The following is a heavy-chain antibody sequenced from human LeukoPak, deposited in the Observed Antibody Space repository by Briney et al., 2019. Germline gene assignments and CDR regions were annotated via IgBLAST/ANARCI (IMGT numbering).Heavy chain of an antibody. CDR2: INPNSGGT. Sequence: ASVKVSCKASGYTFTGYHMHWVRQAPGQGLEWMGRINPNSGGTNYAQKFHGRVTMTRDTSISTAYMELSRRRSDDTAVYYCARFGDYYDSSGYSGYWGQGTLVTVSS. CDR1: GYTFTGYH. CDR3: ARFGDYYDSSGYSGY. J-gene: IGHJ4*02. V-gene: IGHV1-2*06. D-gene: IGHD3-22*01.